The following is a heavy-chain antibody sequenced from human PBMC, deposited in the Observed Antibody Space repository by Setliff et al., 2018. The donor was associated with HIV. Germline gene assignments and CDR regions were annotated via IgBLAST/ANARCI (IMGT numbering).Heavy chain of an antibody. CDR1: GYSISNGYY. CDR2: IYHSGST. Sequence: SETLSLTCALSGYSISNGYYWGWIRQPSGKGLEWIGSIYHSGSTFYNPSLRSRVTISVDTSQDQFSLRLTSVTAADTAVYYCARQPQDYDSLTGYYTGRYFDYWGRGTLVTVSS. CDR3: ARQPQDYDSLTGYYTGRYFDY. J-gene: IGHJ4*02. D-gene: IGHD3-9*01. V-gene: IGHV4-38-2*01.